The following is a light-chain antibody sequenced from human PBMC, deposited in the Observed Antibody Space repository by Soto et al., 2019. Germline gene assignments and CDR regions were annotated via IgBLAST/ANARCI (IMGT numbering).Light chain of an antibody. CDR2: SAS. V-gene: IGKV3-15*01. Sequence: IVMTQPTATLSGSQGGRAILSCSASQSITDTLAWYQQKPGQAPRLLIYSASRGATGFPARFSGSGSGTDFTLTISSLQSEDFAVYYCQQYNNWPPGTFGQGTRLEIK. J-gene: IGKJ5*01. CDR3: QQYNNWPPGT. CDR1: QSITDT.